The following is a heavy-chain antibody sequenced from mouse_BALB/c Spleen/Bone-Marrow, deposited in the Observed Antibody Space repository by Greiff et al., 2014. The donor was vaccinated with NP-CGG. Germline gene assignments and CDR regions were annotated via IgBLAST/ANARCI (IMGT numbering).Heavy chain of an antibody. V-gene: IGHV1S132*01. CDR1: GYTFTSYW. CDR2: IFPGTGTT. J-gene: IGHJ1*01. D-gene: IGHD1-1*01. Sequence: VQLQQSGAELVKPGASVKLSCKTSGYTFTSYWIQWVKQRPGQGFGGFGEIFPGTGTTYYNEKFRGKAILTIDTSSSTAYMQLSSLTSEDSAVYFCAREGSRLRGYFDVWGAGTTVTVSS. CDR3: AREGSRLRGYFDV.